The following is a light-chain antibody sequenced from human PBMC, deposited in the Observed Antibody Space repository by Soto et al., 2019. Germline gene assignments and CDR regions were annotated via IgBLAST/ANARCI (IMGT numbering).Light chain of an antibody. CDR3: LQTYNYPLT. CDR1: QSISSW. Sequence: DIQMTQSPSTLSASVGDRVTITCRASQSISSWLAWYQQKPGKAPKLLIYKASSLESGVPSRFSGSGSGTEFTLTISSLQPDDFATYYCLQTYNYPLTFGGGTKVDIK. CDR2: KAS. V-gene: IGKV1-5*03. J-gene: IGKJ4*01.